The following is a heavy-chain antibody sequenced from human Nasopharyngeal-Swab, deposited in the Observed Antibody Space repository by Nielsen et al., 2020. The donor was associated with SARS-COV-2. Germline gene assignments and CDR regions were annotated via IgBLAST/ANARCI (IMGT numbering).Heavy chain of an antibody. D-gene: IGHD6-13*01. Sequence: GESLKISCAASGFTFSSYAMSWVRPAPGKGLEWVSAISGSGGSTYYADSVKGRFTISRDNSKNTLYLQMNSLRAEDTAVYYCAKDVGSGQQLALYYFDYWGQGTLVTVSS. J-gene: IGHJ4*02. V-gene: IGHV3-23*01. CDR2: ISGSGGST. CDR1: GFTFSSYA. CDR3: AKDVGSGQQLALYYFDY.